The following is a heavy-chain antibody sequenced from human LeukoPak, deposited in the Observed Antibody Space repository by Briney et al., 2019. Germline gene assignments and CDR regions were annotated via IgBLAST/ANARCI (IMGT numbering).Heavy chain of an antibody. CDR2: IRSRTHGGTT. CDR1: GFSFRNYG. V-gene: IGHV3-49*04. D-gene: IGHD3-3*01. J-gene: IGHJ4*02. CDR3: TRDGIPETNWSGYYIDY. Sequence: GGSLRLSCAASGFSFRNYGMHWVRRAPGKGLEWVGFIRSRTHGGTTEFAAPVKDRFSISRDDSKRIAYLQMNSLKTEDTAVYYCTRDGIPETNWSGYYIDYWGQGTLVTVSS.